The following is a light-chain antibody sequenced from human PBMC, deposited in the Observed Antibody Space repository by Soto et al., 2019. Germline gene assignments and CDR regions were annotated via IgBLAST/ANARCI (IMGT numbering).Light chain of an antibody. CDR3: ISYTSSSTLV. CDR2: EVS. V-gene: IGLV2-14*01. Sequence: QSALTQPASVSGSPGQSITISCTGTSSDVGGYTYVSWYQQHPGKAPKLMISEVSNRPSGVSNRFSGSKSGNTASLTISGLQAEDEADYYFISYTSSSTLVFGGGTKLTVL. J-gene: IGLJ3*02. CDR1: SSDVGGYTY.